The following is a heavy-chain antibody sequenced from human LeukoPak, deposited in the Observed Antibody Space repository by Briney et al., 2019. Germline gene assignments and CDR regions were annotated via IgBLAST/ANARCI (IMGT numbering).Heavy chain of an antibody. CDR3: ARPGSPAAIGWFDP. V-gene: IGHV1-18*01. J-gene: IGHJ5*02. CDR2: ISAYNGNT. CDR1: GYTFTSYG. D-gene: IGHD2-2*01. Sequence: ASVKVSCKASGYTFTSYGISWVRQAPGQGLEWMGWISAYNGNTHYAQKFQGRVTMTTDTSTTTASMELRSLRSDDTAVYYCARPGSPAAIGWFDPWGQGALVTVSS.